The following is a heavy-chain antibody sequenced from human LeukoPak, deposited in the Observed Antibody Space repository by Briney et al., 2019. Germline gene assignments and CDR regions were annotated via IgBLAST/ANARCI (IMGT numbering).Heavy chain of an antibody. V-gene: IGHV1-2*02. CDR1: GYTFTGYY. Sequence: ASVKVSCKASGYTFTGYYMHWVRQAPGQGLEWMGWINPNSGGTNYAQKFQGRVTMTRDTSISTAYMELSRLTSDDTAVYYCARYLYDILTGSWFDPWGQGTLVTVSS. D-gene: IGHD3-9*01. J-gene: IGHJ5*02. CDR2: INPNSGGT. CDR3: ARYLYDILTGSWFDP.